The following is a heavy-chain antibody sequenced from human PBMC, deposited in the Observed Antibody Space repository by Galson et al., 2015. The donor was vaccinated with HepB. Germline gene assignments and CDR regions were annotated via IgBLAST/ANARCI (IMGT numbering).Heavy chain of an antibody. Sequence: SLRLSCAASGFTFSSYRMSWVRQAPGKGLEWVANIKQDGTEKYYVDSVKGRFTISRDNVKNSLYLQMNSLRAEDTAIYYCARDYDPSARPLWYSDLWGRGSLVTVSS. V-gene: IGHV3-7*01. CDR1: GFTFSSYR. J-gene: IGHJ2*01. D-gene: IGHD3-3*01. CDR3: ARDYDPSARPLWYSDL. CDR2: IKQDGTEK.